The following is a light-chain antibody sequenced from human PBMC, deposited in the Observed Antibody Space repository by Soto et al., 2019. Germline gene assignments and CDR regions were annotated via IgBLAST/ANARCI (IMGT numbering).Light chain of an antibody. J-gene: IGKJ1*01. CDR3: QQYNDWPRT. CDR1: QSVSSN. Sequence: EIVMTQSPATLSVSPGERATISCRASQSVSSNLAWYKQKPGQVPRLLIYGASTRATGIPARISGNRSGTMFTLTITILQSEDFAVYYCQQYNDWPRTFGQGTKVDIK. CDR2: GAS. V-gene: IGKV3-15*01.